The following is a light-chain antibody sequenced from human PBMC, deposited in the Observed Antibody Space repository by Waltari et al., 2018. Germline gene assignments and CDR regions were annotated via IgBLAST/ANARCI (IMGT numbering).Light chain of an antibody. J-gene: IGLJ2*01. CDR2: DVT. Sequence: QPALTQPASVSGSPGQSITISCTGSSSDIGCSDYVPWYQQHPGKAPKLIMYDVTKRPSGISSRFSGSKSGNTASLTISGLQAEDEADYYCSSYTTNKTPVIGGGTKVTVL. CDR3: SSYTTNKTPV. V-gene: IGLV2-14*03. CDR1: SSDIGCSDY.